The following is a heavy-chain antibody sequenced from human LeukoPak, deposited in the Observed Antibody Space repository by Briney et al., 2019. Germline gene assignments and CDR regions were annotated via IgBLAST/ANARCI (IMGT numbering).Heavy chain of an antibody. Sequence: KPSETLSLTCTVSGGSISSSSYYWGWIRQPPGKGLEWIGSIYYSGSTYYNPSRKSRVTISVDTSKNQFSLKLSSVTAADTAVYYCARPGVDGYNDGYYFDYWGQGTLVTVSS. CDR3: ARPGVDGYNDGYYFDY. J-gene: IGHJ4*02. D-gene: IGHD5-24*01. V-gene: IGHV4-39*01. CDR1: GGSISSSSYY. CDR2: IYYSGST.